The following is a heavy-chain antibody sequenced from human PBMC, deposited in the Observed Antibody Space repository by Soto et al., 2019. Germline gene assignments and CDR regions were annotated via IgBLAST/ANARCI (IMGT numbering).Heavy chain of an antibody. D-gene: IGHD3-22*01. V-gene: IGHV3-48*03. CDR1: GFTFSSYE. Sequence: LRLSCAASGFTFSSYEMNWVRQAPGKGLEWVSYISTSGNTIHYGDSVKGRFTISRDNAKNSLYLQMNSLRAEDTAVYYCARDIDYYDSSGYQDYWGQGTLVTVSS. CDR2: ISTSGNTI. J-gene: IGHJ4*02. CDR3: ARDIDYYDSSGYQDY.